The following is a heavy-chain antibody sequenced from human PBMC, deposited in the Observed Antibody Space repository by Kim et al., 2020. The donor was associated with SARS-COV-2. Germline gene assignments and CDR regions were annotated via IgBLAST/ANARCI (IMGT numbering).Heavy chain of an antibody. CDR1: GFTFSRYA. J-gene: IGHJ3*02. V-gene: IGHV3-23*01. CDR3: AKDLGGEITIFGVVTWGAAFDI. D-gene: IGHD3-3*01. Sequence: GGSLRLSCAASGFTFSRYAMSWVRQAPGKGLEWVSAISGSGGSTYYADSVKGRFTISRDNSKNTLYLQMNSLRAEDTAVYYCAKDLGGEITIFGVVTWGAAFDIWGQGTMVTVSS. CDR2: ISGSGGST.